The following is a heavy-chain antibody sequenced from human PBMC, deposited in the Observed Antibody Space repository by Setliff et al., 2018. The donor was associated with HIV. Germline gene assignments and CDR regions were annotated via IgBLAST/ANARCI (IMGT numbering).Heavy chain of an antibody. CDR2: IYSNGGT. CDR3: ARFTSGWYGQY. CDR1: GGSIGAYY. V-gene: IGHV4-59*01. D-gene: IGHD6-19*01. Sequence: SETLSLTCNVSGGSIGAYYWSWVRQPPGKRLEWIGYIYSNGGTAYNPSLKSRVTISVDTSKNQFSLKLTSVTIADTAVYYCARFTSGWYGQYWGQGTLVTVSS. J-gene: IGHJ4*02.